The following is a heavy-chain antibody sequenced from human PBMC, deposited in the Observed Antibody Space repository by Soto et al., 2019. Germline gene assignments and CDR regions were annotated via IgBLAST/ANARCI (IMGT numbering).Heavy chain of an antibody. CDR1: GFTFSSYG. Sequence: HPGGSLRLSCAASGFTFSSYGMHWVRQAPGKGLEWVAVISYDGSNKYYADSVKGRFTISRDNSKNTLYLQMNSLRAEDTAVYYCAKERTVTTTLDYWGQGTLVTVSS. J-gene: IGHJ4*02. CDR3: AKERTVTTTLDY. V-gene: IGHV3-30*18. CDR2: ISYDGSNK. D-gene: IGHD4-4*01.